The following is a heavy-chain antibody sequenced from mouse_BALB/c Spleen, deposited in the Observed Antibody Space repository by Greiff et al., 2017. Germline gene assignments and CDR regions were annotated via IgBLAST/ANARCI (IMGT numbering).Heavy chain of an antibody. J-gene: IGHJ4*01. CDR3: ARGTYYYGSSPYYAMDY. D-gene: IGHD1-1*01. CDR1: GFTFSSFG. CDR2: ISSGSSTI. Sequence: EVQLVESGGGLVQPGGSRKLSCAASGFTFSSFGMHWVRQAPEKGLEWVAYISSGSSTIYYADTVKGRFTISRDNPKNTLFLQMTSLRSEDTAMYYCARGTYYYGSSPYYAMDYWGQGTSVTVSS. V-gene: IGHV5-17*02.